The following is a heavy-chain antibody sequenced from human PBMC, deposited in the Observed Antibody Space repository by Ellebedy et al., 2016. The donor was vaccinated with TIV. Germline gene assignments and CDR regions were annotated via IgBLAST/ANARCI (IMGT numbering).Heavy chain of an antibody. J-gene: IGHJ4*03. CDR2: IGTAGDT. CDR1: GFTFSSYD. CDR3: ARVRFGDTAVDY. Sequence: GGSLRLSCAASGFTFSSYDMHWVRQGPGKGLEWVSAIGTAGDTYYPGSVKGRFTISRDNAKNSLYLQIPSLRAEDTAVYYCARVRFGDTAVDYWGQGTLVTVSS. D-gene: IGHD2-21*01. V-gene: IGHV3-13*01.